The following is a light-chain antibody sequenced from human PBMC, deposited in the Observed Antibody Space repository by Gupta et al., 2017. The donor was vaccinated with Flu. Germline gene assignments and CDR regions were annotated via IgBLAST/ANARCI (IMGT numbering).Light chain of an antibody. CDR3: QQYMNWPWT. CDR1: PSVSSN. CDR2: GAS. Sequence: PAALSVSPGERATLSCWASPSVSSNLAWYQQKPGQGPRLLIHGASTRATGIPARFSGSGSGTEFTLTISSLQSEDFAVYYCQQYMNWPWTFGQGTRVEIK. J-gene: IGKJ1*01. V-gene: IGKV3-15*01.